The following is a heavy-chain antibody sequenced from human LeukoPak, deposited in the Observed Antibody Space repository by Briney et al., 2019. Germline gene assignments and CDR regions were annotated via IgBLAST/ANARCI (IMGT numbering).Heavy chain of an antibody. CDR3: GAYDYIWGSYRYRLSDY. CDR1: GSTFSSYA. D-gene: IGHD3-16*02. Sequence: GGSLRLSCAASGSTFSSYAMSWVRHAPGKGLEWVSAISGSGGSTYYADSVKGRFTISRDNSKNTPYLQMNSLRAEDTAVYYCGAYDYIWGSYRYRLSDYWGQGTLVTVSS. V-gene: IGHV3-23*01. J-gene: IGHJ4*02. CDR2: ISGSGGST.